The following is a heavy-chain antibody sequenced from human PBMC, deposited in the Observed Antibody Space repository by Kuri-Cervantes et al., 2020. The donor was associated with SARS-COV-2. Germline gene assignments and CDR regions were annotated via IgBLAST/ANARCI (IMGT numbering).Heavy chain of an antibody. J-gene: IGHJ4*02. CDR1: GFTFHDSA. CDR3: TTLIDY. CDR2: ISWNSGDV. D-gene: IGHD1-1*01. Sequence: LSLTCGPSGFTFHDSAMHWVRQPPGKGLEWVSGISWNSGDVGFADSVKGRFTISRDNAKNSLYLQMNSLKTEDTAVYYCTTLIDYWGQGALVTVSS. V-gene: IGHV3-9*01.